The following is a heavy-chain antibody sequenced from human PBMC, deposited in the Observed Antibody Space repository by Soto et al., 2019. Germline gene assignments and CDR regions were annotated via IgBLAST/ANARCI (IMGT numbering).Heavy chain of an antibody. V-gene: IGHV4-59*01. CDR3: ASEWIWTGRGYFDY. Sequence: SETLSLTCTVSGGSISSYYWSWIRQSPGKGLEWIGYIYYSGSTNYNPSLKSRVTISVDTSKNHFSLQLSSVTAAATAVYYCASEWIWTGRGYFDYWGQGTLVTVSS. CDR2: IYYSGST. D-gene: IGHD3-9*01. J-gene: IGHJ4*02. CDR1: GGSISSYY.